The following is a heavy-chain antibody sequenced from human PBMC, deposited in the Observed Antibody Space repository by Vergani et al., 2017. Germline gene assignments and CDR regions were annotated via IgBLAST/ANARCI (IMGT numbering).Heavy chain of an antibody. CDR3: ARDAPIGVVPAARTYYYYGIDV. CDR1: GFTFSDYS. J-gene: IGHJ6*02. V-gene: IGHV3-11*05. D-gene: IGHD2-2*01. CDR2: ISSSSSYT. Sequence: QVQLVEPGGGLVKPGGSLSLPCAAPGFTFSDYSMSWIRQAPGKGLEWVSYISSSSSYTNYPDSVKGRFTISRDNAKNSLYLQMNSRRTEDTAVYYCARDAPIGVVPAARTYYYYGIDVWGQGP.